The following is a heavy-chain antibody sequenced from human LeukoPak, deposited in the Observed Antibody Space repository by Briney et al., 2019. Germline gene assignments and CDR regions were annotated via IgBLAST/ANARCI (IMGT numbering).Heavy chain of an antibody. CDR2: IYSDNT. J-gene: IGHJ3*02. CDR3: ARAGDAFDI. V-gene: IGHV3-53*01. Sequence: PGGSLRLSCTVSGFTVSSNSMSWVRQAPGKGLEWVSFIYSDNTHYSDSVKGRFTISRDNAKNSLYLQMNSLRAEDTAVYYCARAGDAFDIRGQGTMVTVSS. CDR1: GFTVSSNS.